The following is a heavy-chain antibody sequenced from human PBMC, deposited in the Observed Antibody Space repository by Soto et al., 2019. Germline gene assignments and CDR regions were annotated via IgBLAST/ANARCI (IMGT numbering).Heavy chain of an antibody. CDR2: ISVYNGKT. V-gene: IGHV1-18*01. CDR3: VVGLSGSKTFDY. D-gene: IGHD1-26*01. J-gene: IGHJ4*02. Sequence: QVQLVQSGAAVKKPGASVTVSCKPSGYRFTSYGISWVRQAPGQGLEWMGWISVYNGKTEYAQRFQGRVTVTTDTFTRTAHMELRSLRSDDTAIYYCVVGLSGSKTFDYWGQGTLVTVSS. CDR1: GYRFTSYG.